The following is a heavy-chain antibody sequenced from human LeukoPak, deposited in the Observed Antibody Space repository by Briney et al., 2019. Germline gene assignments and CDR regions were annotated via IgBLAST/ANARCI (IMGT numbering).Heavy chain of an antibody. CDR3: ARDVFVP. V-gene: IGHV3-21*01. J-gene: IGHJ5*02. CDR2: ITSTNSYI. Sequence: PGGSLRLSCAASGFAFNTYTMTWVGQAPGKGLEWVSSITSTNSYIYYADSVKGRFTISRDNAKNSLYLQMNSLTAEDTAVYYCARDVFVPWGQGTRVTVSS. CDR1: GFAFNTYT. D-gene: IGHD3-3*01.